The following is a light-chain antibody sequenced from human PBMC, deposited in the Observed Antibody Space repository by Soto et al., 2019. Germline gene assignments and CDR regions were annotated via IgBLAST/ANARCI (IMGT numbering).Light chain of an antibody. CDR2: SNN. CDR1: SSNIGSNT. Sequence: QAVLTQPPSAPGTPGQRVTISYSGSSSNIGSNTVNWYQQLPGTAPKLLIYSNNQRPSGVPGRFSGSKSGTSASLAISGLQSEDEADYYCAAWDDSLNGYVFGTGTKVTVL. J-gene: IGLJ1*01. V-gene: IGLV1-44*01. CDR3: AAWDDSLNGYV.